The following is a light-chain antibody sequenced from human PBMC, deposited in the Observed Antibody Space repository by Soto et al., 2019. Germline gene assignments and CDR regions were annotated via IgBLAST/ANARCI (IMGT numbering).Light chain of an antibody. CDR3: AAWDDSLSGGV. CDR1: SSNIGSNY. Sequence: QPVLTQPPSASGTPGQRVTISCSGSSSNIGSNYVYWYQQLPGTAPKLLIYNNNQRPSGVPDRFSGSKSGTSASLTISGLRSEDEADYYCAAWDDSLSGGVFGGGTKVTVL. CDR2: NNN. V-gene: IGLV1-47*02. J-gene: IGLJ3*02.